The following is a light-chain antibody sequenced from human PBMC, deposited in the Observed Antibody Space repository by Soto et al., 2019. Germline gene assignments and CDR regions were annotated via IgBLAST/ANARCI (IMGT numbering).Light chain of an antibody. CDR1: QIVSSTY. CDR2: GAS. V-gene: IGKV3-20*01. J-gene: IGKJ1*01. Sequence: IALTQSPGALSRSPGARASLSCRASQIVSSTYLAWFQQKPGQAPRLLIYGASTRATGIPDRFSGSGSGTDFTLTISRLEPEDFAVYYCQQYGSSGTFGQGTKVDI. CDR3: QQYGSSGT.